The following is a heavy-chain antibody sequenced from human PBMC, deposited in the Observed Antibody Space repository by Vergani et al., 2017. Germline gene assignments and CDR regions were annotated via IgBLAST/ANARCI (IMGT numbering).Heavy chain of an antibody. CDR2: IQKDGIDK. CDR1: GFPFSTYG. V-gene: IGHV3-30*02. CDR3: AXEGAEVPSYGMDV. J-gene: IGHJ6*02. Sequence: QVQLVESGGGVVQPGESLRLSCAASGFPFSTYGMHWVRQAPGKGLEWVAFIQKDGIDKFYADSVRGRFTISRDNSKNTLYLQMNSLRAEDTAVYYCAXEGAEVPSYGMDVWGQGTTVTVSS. D-gene: IGHD1-1*01.